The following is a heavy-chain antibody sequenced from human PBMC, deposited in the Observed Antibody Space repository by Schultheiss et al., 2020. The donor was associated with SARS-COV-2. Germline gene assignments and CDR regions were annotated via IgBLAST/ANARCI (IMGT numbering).Heavy chain of an antibody. J-gene: IGHJ6*02. V-gene: IGHV1-2*04. Sequence: ASVKVSCKASGYIFTGYYIHWVRQAPGQGLEWMGWINPNSGGTNYAQKFQGWVTMTRDTSISTAYMELSRLRSDDTAVYYCARSTSRDYYGMDVWGQGTTVTVSS. CDR2: INPNSGGT. CDR1: GYIFTGYY. CDR3: ARSTSRDYYGMDV.